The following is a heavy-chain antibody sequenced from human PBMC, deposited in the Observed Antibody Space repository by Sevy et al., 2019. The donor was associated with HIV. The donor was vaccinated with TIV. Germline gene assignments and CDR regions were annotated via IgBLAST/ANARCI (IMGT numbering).Heavy chain of an antibody. CDR1: GFTFSSYG. D-gene: IGHD1-26*01. J-gene: IGHJ6*02. CDR2: IRYDGNNK. V-gene: IGHV3-30*02. Sequence: GGSLRLSCAASGFTFSSYGMHWVRQAPGNGLEWVAFIRYDGNNKYYTGSVKGRFTISRDNSKNTLYLQMNSLRAEDTAVYYCAKGREQGYYYGMDVWGQGTTVTVSS. CDR3: AKGREQGYYYGMDV.